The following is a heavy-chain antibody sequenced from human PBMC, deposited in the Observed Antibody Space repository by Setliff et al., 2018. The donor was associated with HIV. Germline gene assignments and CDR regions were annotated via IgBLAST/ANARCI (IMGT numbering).Heavy chain of an antibody. J-gene: IGHJ4*02. V-gene: IGHV4-39*07. CDR3: ARVGSWHYGGRVLDF. CDR1: GDSVYSRSYY. Sequence: SETLSLTCAVFGDSVYSRSYYWGWIRQPPGKGLEWIGSMYYKGNTYYKPSLRSRISISSDTSRNLVSLRLRSVTAADTAVYYCARVGSWHYGGRVLDFWGQGTLVTVPQ. D-gene: IGHD3-10*01. CDR2: MYYKGNT.